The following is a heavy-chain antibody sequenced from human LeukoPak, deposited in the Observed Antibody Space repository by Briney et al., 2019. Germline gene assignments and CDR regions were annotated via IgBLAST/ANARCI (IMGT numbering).Heavy chain of an antibody. D-gene: IGHD3-22*01. Sequence: PSQTLSLTCTVSGGSISSGDYYWSWIRQHPGKGLEWIGYIYYSGSTYYNPSLKNRVTISVDTSKNQFSLKLSSVTVADTAVYYCAREVVTPTYNWFDPWGQGTLVTVSS. CDR1: GGSISSGDYY. CDR3: AREVVTPTYNWFDP. CDR2: IYYSGST. J-gene: IGHJ5*02. V-gene: IGHV4-31*03.